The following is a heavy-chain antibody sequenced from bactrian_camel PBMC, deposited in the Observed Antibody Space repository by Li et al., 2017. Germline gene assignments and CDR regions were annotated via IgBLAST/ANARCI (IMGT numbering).Heavy chain of an antibody. D-gene: IGHD7*01. CDR2: VGTEGRFVYE. J-gene: IGHJ4*01. CDR3: AARLFGSNWCQSGDYQY. V-gene: IGHV3S26*01. Sequence: HVQLVESGGGSVQAGGSLRLSCVVSGIIFYDYCLGWVRQAPGQEREGVATVGTEGRFVYERHADSVKGRFTISKDDAKNTLYLQMNSLKPENTAMYFCAARLFGSNWCQSGDYQYWGQGTQVTVS. CDR1: GIIFYDYC.